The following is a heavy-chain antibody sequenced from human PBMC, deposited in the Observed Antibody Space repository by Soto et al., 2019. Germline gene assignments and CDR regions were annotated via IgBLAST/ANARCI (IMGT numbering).Heavy chain of an antibody. CDR3: AHLLWRGINHYLDS. CDR1: GFSLSTSGVG. J-gene: IGHJ4*02. V-gene: IGHV2-5*02. CDR2: IYWDDDK. Sequence: QITLKESGPTLVKPTQTLTLTCTFSGFSLSTSGVGVGWIRQPPGKALEWLAVIYWDDDKHYSPSLRSRLTITKDTSKSQVVLTMTNVDPEDTATYYCAHLLWRGINHYLDSWCRGSLVTVSS. D-gene: IGHD3-10*01.